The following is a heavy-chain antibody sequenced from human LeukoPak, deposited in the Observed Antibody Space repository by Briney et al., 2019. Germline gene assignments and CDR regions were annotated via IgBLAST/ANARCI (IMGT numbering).Heavy chain of an antibody. J-gene: IGHJ6*02. CDR3: ARPGPPTAESMDV. V-gene: IGHV4-34*01. CDR2: INHSGST. D-gene: IGHD2/OR15-2a*01. Sequence: PSETLSLACAVYGGSFSGYYWSWIRQPPGKGLEWIGEINHSGSTNYNPSLKSRVTISVDTSKNQFSLKLSSVTAADTAVYYCARPGPPTAESMDVWGQGTTVTVSS. CDR1: GGSFSGYY.